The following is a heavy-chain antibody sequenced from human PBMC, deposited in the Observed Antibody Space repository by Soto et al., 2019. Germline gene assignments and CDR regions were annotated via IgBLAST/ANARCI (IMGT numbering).Heavy chain of an antibody. CDR2: IWYDGSNK. CDR1: GFTFSSYG. Sequence: QVQLVESGGGVVQPGRSLRLSCAASGFTFSSYGMHWVRQAPGKGLEWVAVIWYDGSNKYYADSVKGRFTISRDNSKTTLYLQMNSLRAEDTAVYYCSRVSNWGNDYWGQETLVTVSS. J-gene: IGHJ4*02. V-gene: IGHV3-33*01. D-gene: IGHD7-27*01. CDR3: SRVSNWGNDY.